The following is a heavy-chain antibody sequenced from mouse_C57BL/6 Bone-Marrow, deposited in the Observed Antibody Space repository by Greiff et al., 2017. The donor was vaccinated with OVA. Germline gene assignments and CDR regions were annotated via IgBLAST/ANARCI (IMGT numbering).Heavy chain of an antibody. Sequence: EVKVVESGGGLVKPGGSLKLSCAASGFTFSSYAMSWVRQTPEKRLEWVATISDGGSYTYYPDNVKGRFTISRDNAKNNLYLQMSHLKSEDTAMYYCARETQHDYWGQGTTLTVSS. CDR2: ISDGGSYT. CDR1: GFTFSSYA. J-gene: IGHJ2*01. CDR3: ARETQHDY. V-gene: IGHV5-4*01.